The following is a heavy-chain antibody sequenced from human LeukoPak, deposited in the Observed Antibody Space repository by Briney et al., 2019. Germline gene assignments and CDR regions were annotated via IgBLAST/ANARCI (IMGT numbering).Heavy chain of an antibody. Sequence: TLSLTCTVSGDSISSGDYYWSWIRKPAGKGLEWIGRISSSGSTNYNPSLKSRVTISVDTSKNQFSLKLSSVTAADTAVYFCARGPYSYDSSGAFDIWGQGTMVTVSS. CDR3: ARGPYSYDSSGAFDI. V-gene: IGHV4-61*02. D-gene: IGHD3-22*01. CDR1: GDSISSGDYY. J-gene: IGHJ3*02. CDR2: ISSSGST.